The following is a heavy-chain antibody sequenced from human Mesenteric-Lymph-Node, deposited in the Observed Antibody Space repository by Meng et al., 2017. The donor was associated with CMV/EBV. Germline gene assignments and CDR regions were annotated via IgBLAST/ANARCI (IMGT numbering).Heavy chain of an antibody. Sequence: LQQLGAGLLKPSEALSLACAVYGGSFSGYYWSWIRQPPGKGLEWIGEINHSGSTNYNPSLKSRVTISVDTSKNQFSLKLSSVTAADTAVYYCARHQRWLKSEGGFNYWGQGTLVTVSS. V-gene: IGHV4-34*01. J-gene: IGHJ4*02. D-gene: IGHD4-23*01. CDR3: ARHQRWLKSEGGFNY. CDR1: GGSFSGYY. CDR2: INHSGST.